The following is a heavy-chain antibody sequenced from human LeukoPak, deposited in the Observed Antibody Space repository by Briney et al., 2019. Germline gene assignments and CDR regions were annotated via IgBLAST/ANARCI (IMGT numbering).Heavy chain of an antibody. D-gene: IGHD2-15*01. J-gene: IGHJ3*02. CDR3: ATERYCSGGSCSVDDAFDI. CDR2: IKQDGSEK. CDR1: GFTFSSYW. V-gene: IGHV3-7*01. Sequence: GGSLRLSCAASGFTFSSYWMSWVRQAPGKGLEWVANIKQDGSEKYYVDSVKGRFTISRDNAKNSLYQQMNSLRAEDTAVYYCATERYCSGGSCSVDDAFDIWGQGTMVTVSS.